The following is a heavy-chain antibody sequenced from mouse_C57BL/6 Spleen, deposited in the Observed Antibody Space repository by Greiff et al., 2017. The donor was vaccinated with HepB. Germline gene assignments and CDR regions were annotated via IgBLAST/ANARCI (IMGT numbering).Heavy chain of an antibody. J-gene: IGHJ2*01. CDR1: GYTFTSYW. CDR2: IYPGSGST. CDR3: ARSWNYYGSSYDY. V-gene: IGHV1-55*01. Sequence: QVHVKQSGAELVKPGASVKMSCKASGYTFTSYWITWVKQRPGQGLEWIGDIYPGSGSTNYNEKFKSKATLTVDTSSSTAYMQLSSLTSEDSAVYYCARSWNYYGSSYDYWGQGTTLTVSS. D-gene: IGHD1-1*01.